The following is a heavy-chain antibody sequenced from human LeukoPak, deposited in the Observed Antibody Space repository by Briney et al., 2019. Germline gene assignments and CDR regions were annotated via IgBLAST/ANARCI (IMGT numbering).Heavy chain of an antibody. D-gene: IGHD3-10*01. V-gene: IGHV3-48*04. CDR1: GFTLSIFS. J-gene: IGHJ4*02. Sequence: GGSLRLSCAASGFTLSIFSMNWVRQAPGKGLEWVSYISSSSSTIYYADSVKGRFTISRDNAKNSLYLQMNSLRAEDTAVYYCAVWFGELLIFDYWGQGTLVTVSS. CDR3: AVWFGELLIFDY. CDR2: ISSSSSTI.